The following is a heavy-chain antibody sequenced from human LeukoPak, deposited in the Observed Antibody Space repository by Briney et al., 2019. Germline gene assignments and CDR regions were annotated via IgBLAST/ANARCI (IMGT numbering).Heavy chain of an antibody. CDR2: FYDTGNT. J-gene: IGHJ4*02. V-gene: IGHV4-59*08. CDR3: AKHRRTATTSPYDH. D-gene: IGHD1-26*01. Sequence: SETLSLTCTVSGGSISRSYWSWIRQPPGMGLEWIGYFYDTGNTNNNPSLKSRVTMSVDTSKNQFSLNLSSATAADTAIYYCAKHRRTATTSPYDHWGQGTLVTVSS. CDR1: GGSISRSY.